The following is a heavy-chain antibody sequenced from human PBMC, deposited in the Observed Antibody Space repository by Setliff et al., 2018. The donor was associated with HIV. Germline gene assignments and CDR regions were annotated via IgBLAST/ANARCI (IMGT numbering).Heavy chain of an antibody. CDR1: GFTFSSNY. CDR3: ARDHMSVGAWVGATSRGLFQH. V-gene: IGHV1-46*01. J-gene: IGHJ1*01. Sequence: ASVKVSCKASGFTFSSNYMHWVRQAPGQGLEWMGIINPSSTSTNYAQRFQGRVTMTRDTSTSTVYMELSSLRSEDTAVYYCARDHMSVGAWVGATSRGLFQHWGQGTLVTVSS. CDR2: INPSSTST. D-gene: IGHD1-26*01.